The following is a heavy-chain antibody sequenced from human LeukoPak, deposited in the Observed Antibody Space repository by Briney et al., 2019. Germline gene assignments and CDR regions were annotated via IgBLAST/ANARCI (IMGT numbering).Heavy chain of an antibody. J-gene: IGHJ4*02. CDR2: INPKSGGT. Sequence: ASVKVSCKASGYTFTDYYLHWVRQAPGQGLEWMGWINPKSGGTNYAQKFQGRVTMTRDTSISTIYMELSRLISDDTAVYYCARGTSFGAASGTGYWGQGTLVTVSS. V-gene: IGHV1-2*02. D-gene: IGHD6-13*01. CDR1: GYTFTDYY. CDR3: ARGTSFGAASGTGY.